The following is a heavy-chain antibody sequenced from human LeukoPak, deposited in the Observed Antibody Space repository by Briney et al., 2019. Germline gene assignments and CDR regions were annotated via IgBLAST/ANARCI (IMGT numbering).Heavy chain of an antibody. CDR1: GFTFSSYG. Sequence: GGSLRLSCAASGFTFSSYGMHWVRQAPGKGLEWVAVIWYDGSNKYYADSVKGRFTISRDNSKNTLYLQINSLRAEDTAVYYCARDPPSYYYDSSGYRWGQGTLVTVSS. CDR2: IWYDGSNK. CDR3: ARDPPSYYYDSSGYR. D-gene: IGHD3-22*01. V-gene: IGHV3-33*01. J-gene: IGHJ4*02.